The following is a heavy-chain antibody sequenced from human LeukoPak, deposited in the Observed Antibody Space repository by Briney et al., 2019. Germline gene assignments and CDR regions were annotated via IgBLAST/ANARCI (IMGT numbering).Heavy chain of an antibody. CDR3: AREYCSGGSCYPHP. J-gene: IGHJ5*02. CDR1: GYSFTSYW. V-gene: IGHV5-10-1*01. CDR2: IDPSDSYT. D-gene: IGHD2-15*01. Sequence: GEFLKISCKGSGYSFTSYWISWVRPMPGKGLEWMGSIDPSDSYTNYSPSFQGHVNISADKSSSTAYLQWSSLKASDTAMYYCAREYCSGGSCYPHPWGQGTLVTVSS.